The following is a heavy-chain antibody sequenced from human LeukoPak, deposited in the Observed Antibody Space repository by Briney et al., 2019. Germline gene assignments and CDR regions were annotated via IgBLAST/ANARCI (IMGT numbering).Heavy chain of an antibody. Sequence: PSETLSLTCTVSDGSISSYYWSWIRQPPGKGLEWIGYIYYSGSFKYNPSLKSRVTISVDTSKNQFSLKLISVTAADTAVYYCARGQRSKSRYWYFDLWGRGTLVTVSS. J-gene: IGHJ2*01. CDR1: DGSISSYY. D-gene: IGHD3-10*01. CDR2: IYYSGSF. CDR3: ARGQRSKSRYWYFDL. V-gene: IGHV4-59*12.